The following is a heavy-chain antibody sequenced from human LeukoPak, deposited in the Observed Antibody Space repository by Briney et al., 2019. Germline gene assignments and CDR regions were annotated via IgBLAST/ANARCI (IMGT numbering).Heavy chain of an antibody. CDR3: ARSPWGGTAVGY. J-gene: IGHJ4*02. D-gene: IGHD6-19*01. CDR1: GLTFSRYW. V-gene: IGHV3-7*03. CDR2: IKEDGSEK. Sequence: GGSLRLSCAVSGLTFSRYWLSWVRQAPGKGLEWVANIKEDGSEKYYVDSVKGRFSISRDNAKNSLYLQMNSLRAEDTAVYYCARSPWGGTAVGYWGQGTLVTVSS.